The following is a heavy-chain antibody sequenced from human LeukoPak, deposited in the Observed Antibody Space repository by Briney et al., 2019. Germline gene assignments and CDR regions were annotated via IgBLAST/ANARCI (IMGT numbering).Heavy chain of an antibody. D-gene: IGHD6-13*01. V-gene: IGHV5-51*01. CDR3: ARPDSSSWHFDY. J-gene: IGHJ4*02. CDR2: IYPDDSDA. CDR1: GYSFTNYW. Sequence: KLGESLKISCKGSGYSFTNYWIGWVRQMPGKGLEWMGIIYPDDSDARHSPSFQGQVTILADKSISTAYLQWSSLKASDTAMYFCARPDSSSWHFDYWGQGTLVTVSS.